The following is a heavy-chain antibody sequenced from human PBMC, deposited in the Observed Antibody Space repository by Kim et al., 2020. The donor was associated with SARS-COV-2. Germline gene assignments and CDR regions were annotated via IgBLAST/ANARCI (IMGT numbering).Heavy chain of an antibody. CDR3: GWGARPDY. CDR2: IKQDGSET. J-gene: IGHJ4*02. D-gene: IGHD3-16*01. CDR1: GFAFSSYW. Sequence: GGSLRLSCTASGFAFSSYWMTWIRQVPGKGLEWVANIKQDGSETYYVDSVKGRFTISRNNAQNSLYLQMNSLRGDDTAVYYCGWGARPDYWGQVTLFTVS. V-gene: IGHV3-7*01.